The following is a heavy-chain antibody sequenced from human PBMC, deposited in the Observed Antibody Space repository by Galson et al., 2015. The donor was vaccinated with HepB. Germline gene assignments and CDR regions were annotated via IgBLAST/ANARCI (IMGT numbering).Heavy chain of an antibody. CDR3: ARDGVGYYDSSGYFEIDY. CDR2: ISYDGGHK. D-gene: IGHD3-22*01. CDR1: GFTFSSYA. J-gene: IGHJ4*02. V-gene: IGHV3-30-3*01. Sequence: SLRLSCAASGFTFSSYAMHWVRQAPGKGLEWVAVISYDGGHKYYADSVKGRFTISRDNSKNTLYLQMNSLRGEDTAVYYCARDGVGYYDSSGYFEIDYWGQGTLVTVSS.